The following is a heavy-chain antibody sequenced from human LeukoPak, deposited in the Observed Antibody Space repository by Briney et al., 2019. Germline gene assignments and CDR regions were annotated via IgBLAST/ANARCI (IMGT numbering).Heavy chain of an antibody. CDR3: AANSSGYYYNY. CDR1: GFTFSSYA. J-gene: IGHJ4*02. V-gene: IGHV3-23*01. CDR2: ISGSGGST. Sequence: GGSLRLSCAASGFTFSSYAMSWVRQAPGQGLEWVSAISGSGGSTYYADSAKGRFTISRDNSKNTLYLQMNSLRAEDTAVYYCAANSSGYYYNYWGQGTLVTVSS. D-gene: IGHD3-22*01.